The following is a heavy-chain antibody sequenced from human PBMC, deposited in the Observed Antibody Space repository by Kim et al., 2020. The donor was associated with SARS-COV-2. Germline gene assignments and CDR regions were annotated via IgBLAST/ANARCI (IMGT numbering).Heavy chain of an antibody. CDR1: GGSFSGYY. V-gene: IGHV4-34*01. CDR2: INHSGST. D-gene: IGHD2-8*01. J-gene: IGHJ4*02. Sequence: SETLSLTCAVYGGSFSGYYWSWIRQPPGKGLEWIGEINHSGSTNYNPSLKSRVTISVDTSKNQFSLKLSSVTAADTALYYCARALMVYAPSPFDYWGQGTLVTVSS. CDR3: ARALMVYAPSPFDY.